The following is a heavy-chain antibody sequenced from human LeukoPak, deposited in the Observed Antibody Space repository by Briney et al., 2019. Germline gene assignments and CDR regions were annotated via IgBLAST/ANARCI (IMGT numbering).Heavy chain of an antibody. CDR3: ARGGGLGYCSSTSCYATRFDP. D-gene: IGHD2-2*01. Sequence: PSETLSLTCTVSGGSISSYYWSWIRQPPGKGLEWIGYIYYSGSTNYNPSLKSRVTISVDTSKNQFSLKLSSVTAADTAVYYCARGGGLGYCSSTSCYATRFDPWGQGTLVTVSS. CDR1: GGSISSYY. CDR2: IYYSGST. J-gene: IGHJ5*02. V-gene: IGHV4-59*01.